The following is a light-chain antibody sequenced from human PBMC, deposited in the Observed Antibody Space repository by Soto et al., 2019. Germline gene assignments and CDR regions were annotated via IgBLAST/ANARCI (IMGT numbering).Light chain of an antibody. CDR1: QSVSSN. CDR2: GAS. J-gene: IGKJ1*01. V-gene: IGKV3-15*01. CDR3: QQYNNWPPWT. Sequence: EIVMTQSPATLSVSPGERATLSCRASQSVSSNLAWYQQKPGQAPRLLIYGASTRATGIPAMFSGSGSGTEFTLTNSSLQSEDFAVYYCQQYNNWPPWTFGQGTKVEIK.